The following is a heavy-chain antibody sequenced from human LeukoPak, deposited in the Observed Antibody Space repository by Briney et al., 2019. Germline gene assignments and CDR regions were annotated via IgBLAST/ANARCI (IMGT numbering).Heavy chain of an antibody. J-gene: IGHJ4*02. D-gene: IGHD6-19*01. Sequence: PGGSLRLSCAASGFTFSSYGMNWVRQAPGKGLEWVSGITSGDRTYYADSVKGRLTVSRDNSKNTLYLQMNSLRAEDTAVYYCAKRMYTSGRGVFDYWGQGTLVTVSS. CDR3: AKRMYTSGRGVFDY. CDR1: GFTFSSYG. V-gene: IGHV3-23*01. CDR2: ITSGDRT.